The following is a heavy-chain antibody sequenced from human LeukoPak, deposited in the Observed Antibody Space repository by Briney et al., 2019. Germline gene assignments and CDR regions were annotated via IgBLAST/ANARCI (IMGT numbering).Heavy chain of an antibody. D-gene: IGHD3-3*01. Sequence: ASVKVSCKASGYTFSSYAISWVRQAPGQGLEWMGWISPYNGNTKYAQRFQGRVTITTDTSTSTAYMELRSLRSDDTAVYYCAKDRRLRFLEWSSIGYFQHWGQGTLVAVSS. CDR2: ISPYNGNT. CDR3: AKDRRLRFLEWSSIGYFQH. CDR1: GYTFSSYA. J-gene: IGHJ1*01. V-gene: IGHV1-18*04.